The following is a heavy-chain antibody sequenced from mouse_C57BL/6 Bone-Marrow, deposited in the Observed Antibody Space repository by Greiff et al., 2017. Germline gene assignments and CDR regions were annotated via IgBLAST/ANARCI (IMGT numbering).Heavy chain of an antibody. V-gene: IGHV5-6*01. CDR1: GFTFSSYG. J-gene: IGHJ4*01. CDR2: ISSGGSYT. CDR3: ARPMDY. Sequence: EVKLVESGGDLVKPGGSLKLSCAASGFTFSSYGMSWVRQTPDKRLEWVATISSGGSYTYYPDSVKGRFTIPRDNAKNTLYLQMSRLKSEDTAMYYCARPMDYWGQGTSVTVSS.